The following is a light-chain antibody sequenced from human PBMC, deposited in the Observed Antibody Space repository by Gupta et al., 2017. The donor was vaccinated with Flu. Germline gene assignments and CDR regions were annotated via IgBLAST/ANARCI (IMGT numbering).Light chain of an antibody. Sequence: SYDLTQPPSVSVSPGQTASITCSGDKLGDKYASWYQQRPGQSPALVIYQNDRRPSGIPERFSGSNSGNTATLTISGTQAMDEAYYYCQAWDGSTVVFGGGAKLTVL. J-gene: IGLJ3*02. CDR2: QND. CDR3: QAWDGSTVV. CDR1: KLGDKY. V-gene: IGLV3-1*01.